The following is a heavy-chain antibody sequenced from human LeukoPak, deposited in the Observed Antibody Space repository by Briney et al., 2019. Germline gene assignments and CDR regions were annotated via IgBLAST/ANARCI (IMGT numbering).Heavy chain of an antibody. D-gene: IGHD3-22*01. Sequence: GGSLRLSCAASGFTFSSYWMHWVRQAPGKGLVWVSRINTDGSSTSYADSVKGRFTISRDNAKNTLYLQMNSLRAEGTAVYYCARDYLLLPYYYYMDVWGKGTTVTVSS. CDR3: ARDYLLLPYYYYMDV. J-gene: IGHJ6*03. V-gene: IGHV3-74*01. CDR2: INTDGSST. CDR1: GFTFSSYW.